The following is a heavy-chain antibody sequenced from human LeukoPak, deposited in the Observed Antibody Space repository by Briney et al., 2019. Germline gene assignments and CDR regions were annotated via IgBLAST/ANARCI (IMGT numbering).Heavy chain of an antibody. Sequence: GGSLRLSCAASGFTFSSYSMNWVRQAPGKGLEWVSSISSSSSYIYYADSVKGRFTFSRDNAKNSLYLQMNSLRAEDTAVYYCARESYYYDSSGYYSLDYWGQGALVTVSS. CDR3: ARESYYYDSSGYYSLDY. J-gene: IGHJ4*02. V-gene: IGHV3-21*01. CDR1: GFTFSSYS. CDR2: ISSSSSYI. D-gene: IGHD3-22*01.